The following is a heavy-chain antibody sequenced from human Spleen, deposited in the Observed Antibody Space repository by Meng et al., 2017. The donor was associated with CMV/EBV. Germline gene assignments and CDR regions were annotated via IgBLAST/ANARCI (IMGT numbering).Heavy chain of an antibody. Sequence: RLRPQGPGPGLGKPSETLSLTCTVSGGSISSSSYYWGWIRQPPGKGLEWIGSIYYSGSTYYNPSLKSRVTISVDTSKNQFSLKLSSVTAADTAVYYCARDRWFGESLFDYWGQGTLVTVSS. CDR1: GGSISSSSYY. D-gene: IGHD3-10*01. V-gene: IGHV4-39*06. CDR3: ARDRWFGESLFDY. CDR2: IYYSGST. J-gene: IGHJ4*02.